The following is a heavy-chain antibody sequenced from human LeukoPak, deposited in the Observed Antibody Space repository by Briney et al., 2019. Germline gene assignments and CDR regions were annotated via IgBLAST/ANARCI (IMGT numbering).Heavy chain of an antibody. CDR2: FDPEDGET. CDR3: AKLAAPFWGRTYYFDY. Sequence: ASVKVSCKVSGYTLTELFMHWVRQAPGKGLEWMGGFDPEDGETIYAQKFQGRVTMTEDTSTDTAYMELSSLRSEDTAVYYCAKLAAPFWGRTYYFDYWGQGTLVTVSS. CDR1: GYTLTELF. J-gene: IGHJ4*02. D-gene: IGHD6-6*01. V-gene: IGHV1-24*01.